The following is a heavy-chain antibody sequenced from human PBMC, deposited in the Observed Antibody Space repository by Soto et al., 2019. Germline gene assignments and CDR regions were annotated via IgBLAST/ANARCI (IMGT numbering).Heavy chain of an antibody. CDR1: GYSFTSYW. Sequence: GESLKIACNGSGYSFTSYWISWVRQMPGKGLEWMGRIDPSDSYTNYSPSFQGHVTISADKSISTAYLQWSSLKASDTAMYYCAGSVGGGYRDYWGQGTLVTVSS. J-gene: IGHJ4*02. V-gene: IGHV5-10-1*01. CDR3: AGSVGGGYRDY. CDR2: IDPSDSYT. D-gene: IGHD3-22*01.